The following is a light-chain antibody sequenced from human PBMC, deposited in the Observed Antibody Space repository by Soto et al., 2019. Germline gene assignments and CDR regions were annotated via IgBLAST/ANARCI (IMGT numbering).Light chain of an antibody. CDR1: SSNIGAGYD. V-gene: IGLV1-40*01. J-gene: IGLJ2*01. Sequence: QSVLTQPPSVSGAPGQRVTISCTGSSSNIGAGYDVHWYQQLPGTAPKLLIYGNSNRPSGVPDRFSGSKSGTSASLAITGLQAEDEADYSCQSYDSSSVVVGGGTKLTVL. CDR2: GNS. CDR3: QSYDSSSVV.